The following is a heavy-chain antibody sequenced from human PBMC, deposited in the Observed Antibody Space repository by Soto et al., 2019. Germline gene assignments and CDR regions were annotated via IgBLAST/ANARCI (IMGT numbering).Heavy chain of an antibody. J-gene: IGHJ4*02. D-gene: IGHD3-9*01. CDR3: ARCGWLPAIPDY. CDR2: ISGDGSTT. CDR1: GFIFSNYW. Sequence: GGSLRLSCAASGFIFSNYWMHWVRQAPGKGLVWVSSISGDGSTTTYADSVKGRFTISRDNAKNTVDLQMDSLRAEDTAVYYCARCGWLPAIPDYSGQRTPVTVS. V-gene: IGHV3-74*01.